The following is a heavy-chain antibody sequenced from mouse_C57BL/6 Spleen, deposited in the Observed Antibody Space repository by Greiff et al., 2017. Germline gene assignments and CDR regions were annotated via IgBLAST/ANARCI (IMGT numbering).Heavy chain of an antibody. CDR1: GFTFSDYY. V-gene: IGHV5-16*01. CDR3: ARGGTMYYFDY. J-gene: IGHJ2*01. D-gene: IGHD3-3*01. Sequence: EVQVVESEGGLVQPGSSMKLSCTASGFTFSDYYMAWVRQVPEKGLEWVANINYDGSSTYYLDSLKSRFIISRDNAKNILYLQMSSLKSEDTATYYCARGGTMYYFDYRGQGTTLTVSS. CDR2: INYDGSST.